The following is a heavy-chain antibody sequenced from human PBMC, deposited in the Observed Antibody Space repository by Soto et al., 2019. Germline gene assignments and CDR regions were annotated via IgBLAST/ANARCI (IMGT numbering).Heavy chain of an antibody. CDR1: GYSINSYY. D-gene: IGHD3-22*01. J-gene: IGHJ3*02. CDR2: FYKSGTN. Sequence: QVQLQESGPGLVKPSETLSFTCTVSGYSINSYYWSWIRQPPGKGLEWIAYFYKSGTNNYNPSLKSRVTISVDTSKNQFSLKLSSVTAADTAVYYCARTYDNSGPNSGGYAVDIWGQGTMLTVSS. V-gene: IGHV4-59*01. CDR3: ARTYDNSGPNSGGYAVDI.